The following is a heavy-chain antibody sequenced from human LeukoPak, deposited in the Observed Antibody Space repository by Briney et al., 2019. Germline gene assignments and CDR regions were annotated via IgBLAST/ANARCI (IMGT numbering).Heavy chain of an antibody. CDR2: IYSSGYS. CDR1: GGSISSFY. J-gene: IGHJ4*02. Sequence: SETLSLTCSISGGSISSFYWSWIRQPPGKGLEWIGYIYSSGYSNYNPSLKSRVTISVDTSKNQFSLKLSSVTAADTAVYYCARSNLYYDFWSGYFDYWGQGTLVTVSS. V-gene: IGHV4-4*08. D-gene: IGHD3-3*01. CDR3: ARSNLYYDFWSGYFDY.